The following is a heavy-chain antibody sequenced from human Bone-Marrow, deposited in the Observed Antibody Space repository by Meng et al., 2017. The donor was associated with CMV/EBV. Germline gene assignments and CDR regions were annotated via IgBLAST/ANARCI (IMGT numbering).Heavy chain of an antibody. CDR2: INHSGST. CDR3: ARGVRVYCSSTSFSDYYYGMDV. D-gene: IGHD2-2*01. J-gene: IGHJ6*02. V-gene: IGHV4-34*01. CDR1: GGSFSGYY. Sequence: AESLSLTCAVYGGSFSGYYWSWIRQHPGKGLEWIGEINHSGSTNYNPSLKSRVTISVDTSKNQCSLKLSSVTAAATAVYYCARGVRVYCSSTSFSDYYYGMDVWGQGTTVTVSS.